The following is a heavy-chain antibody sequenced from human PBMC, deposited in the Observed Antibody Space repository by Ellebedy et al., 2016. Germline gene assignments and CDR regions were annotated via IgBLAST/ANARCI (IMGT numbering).Heavy chain of an antibody. Sequence: GGSLRLXCAASGFTFSSYWMSWVRQAPGKGLEWVANIKQDGSEKYYVDSVKGRFTISRDSAKNSLYLQMNSLRAEDTAVYYCARDTGRGWYDGYWGQGTLVTVSS. V-gene: IGHV3-7*01. CDR1: GFTFSSYW. D-gene: IGHD6-19*01. CDR2: IKQDGSEK. CDR3: ARDTGRGWYDGY. J-gene: IGHJ4*02.